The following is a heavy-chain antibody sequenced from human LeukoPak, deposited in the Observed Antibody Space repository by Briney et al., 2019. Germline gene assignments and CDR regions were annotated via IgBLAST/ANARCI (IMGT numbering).Heavy chain of an antibody. CDR2: IYYSGST. J-gene: IGHJ4*02. CDR1: GGSISSSSYY. CDR3: ARGGYSSRVDY. Sequence: SETLSLTCTVSGGSISSSSYYWGWIRQPPGKGLEWIGSIYYSGSTYYNPSLKSRVTISVDTSKNQFSLKLSSVTAADTAVYYCARGGYSSRVDYWGQGTLVTVSS. V-gene: IGHV4-39*07. D-gene: IGHD6-13*01.